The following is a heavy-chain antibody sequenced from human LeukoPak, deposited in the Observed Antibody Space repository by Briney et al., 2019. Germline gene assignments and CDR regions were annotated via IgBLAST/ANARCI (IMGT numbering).Heavy chain of an antibody. J-gene: IGHJ5*02. Sequence: ASVKVSCKASGYTFTSYDINWVRQATGQGLEWMGLMNPNSGNTGYAQKFQGRVTMTRDTSISTAYMELSSLRSEDTAVYYCARVPTPSLNWFDPWGQGTLVTVSS. V-gene: IGHV1-8*01. CDR2: MNPNSGNT. CDR3: ARVPTPSLNWFDP. CDR1: GYTFTSYD.